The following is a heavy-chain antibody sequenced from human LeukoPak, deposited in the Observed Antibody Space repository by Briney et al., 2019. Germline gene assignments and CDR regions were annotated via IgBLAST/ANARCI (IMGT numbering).Heavy chain of an antibody. V-gene: IGHV3-23*01. CDR3: AKSLGIRTLPEVPLFDY. CDR2: ISGSGGST. D-gene: IGHD3-16*01. Sequence: GGSLRLSCAASGFTFSSYAMSWVRQAPGKGLEWVSAISGSGGSTYYADSVKGRFTISRDNSKNTLYLQMNSLRAEDTAVYYCAKSLGIRTLPEVPLFDYWGQGTLVTVSS. J-gene: IGHJ4*02. CDR1: GFTFSSYA.